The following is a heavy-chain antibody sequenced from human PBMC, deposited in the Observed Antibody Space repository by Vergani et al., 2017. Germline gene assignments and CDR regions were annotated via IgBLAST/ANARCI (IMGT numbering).Heavy chain of an antibody. CDR3: ARDLIENVTYGRSGY. J-gene: IGHJ1*01. CDR1: GYTFSTYG. CDR2: ISAYNGNT. V-gene: IGHV1-18*01. D-gene: IGHD2/OR15-2a*01. Sequence: QFQLVQSGAEVKKPGASVKVSCKASGYTFSTYGISWVRQAPGQGLEWMGWISAYNGNTNYPEKFQGRLTMTTDTSTRTAYMELRSLRSDDTAVYYCARDLIENVTYGRSGYWGQGTLVTVSS.